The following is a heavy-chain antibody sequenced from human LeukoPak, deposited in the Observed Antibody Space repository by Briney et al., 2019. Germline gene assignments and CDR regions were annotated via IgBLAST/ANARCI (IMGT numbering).Heavy chain of an antibody. CDR2: ISSSSSYI. Sequence: GGSLRLSCAASGFTFSSYSMNWVRQAPGKGLEWVSCISSSSSYIYYADSVKGRFTISRDNSKNTLYLQMNSLRAEDTAIYYCAKNGDRGAYCTGGTCYPYFYYYMDVWGKGTTVTI. V-gene: IGHV3-21*04. J-gene: IGHJ6*03. CDR3: AKNGDRGAYCTGGTCYPYFYYYMDV. D-gene: IGHD2-15*01. CDR1: GFTFSSYS.